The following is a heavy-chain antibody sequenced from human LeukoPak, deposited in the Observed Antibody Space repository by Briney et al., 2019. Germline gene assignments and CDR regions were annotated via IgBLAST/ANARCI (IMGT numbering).Heavy chain of an antibody. CDR1: GFTFSSYG. V-gene: IGHV3-33*01. J-gene: IGHJ4*02. Sequence: PGGSLRLSCAASGFTFSSYGMHWVRQAPGKGLEWVAVIWYDGSNKYYADSVKGRFTISRDNSKNTLCLQMNSLRAEDTAVYYCARDQDIVVVTAPFDYWGQGTLVTVSS. CDR2: IWYDGSNK. CDR3: ARDQDIVVVTAPFDY. D-gene: IGHD2-21*02.